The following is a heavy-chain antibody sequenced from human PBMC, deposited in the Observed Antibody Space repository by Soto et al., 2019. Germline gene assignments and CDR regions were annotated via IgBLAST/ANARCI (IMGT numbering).Heavy chain of an antibody. CDR2: IYYSGST. CDR1: GDSISSGGHY. Sequence: QVQLQESGPGLVKPSQTLSLTCTVSGDSISSGGHYWSWIRQHPGKGLEWIGYIYYSGSTYYNPSRKSRVTISVDTSKNQFSLKLSSVTAADTAVYYCARDAVVTPTRAGFDIWGQGTMVTVSS. CDR3: ARDAVVTPTRAGFDI. D-gene: IGHD2-21*02. V-gene: IGHV4-31*03. J-gene: IGHJ3*02.